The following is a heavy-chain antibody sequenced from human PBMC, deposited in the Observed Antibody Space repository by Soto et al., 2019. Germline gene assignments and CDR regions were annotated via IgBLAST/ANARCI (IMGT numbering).Heavy chain of an antibody. CDR2: IYHSGST. Sequence: QLQLQESGSGLVKPSQTLSLTCAVSGGSISSGGYSWSWIRQPPGKGWQWIGYIYHSGSTYSNPSHNSRATISVDRSKNQCSLKLSSVTAADTAVYYCARVPDVWGQGTTVTVSS. CDR3: ARVPDV. V-gene: IGHV4-30-2*01. J-gene: IGHJ6*02. CDR1: GGSISSGGYS.